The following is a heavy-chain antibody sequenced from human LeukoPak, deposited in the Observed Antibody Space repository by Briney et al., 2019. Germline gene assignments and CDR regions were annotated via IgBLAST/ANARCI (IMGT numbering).Heavy chain of an antibody. CDR1: GYTFTSYG. V-gene: IGHV1-18*01. J-gene: IGHJ4*02. Sequence: ASVKVSCKASGYTFTSYGISWVRQAPGQGLEWMGWISAYNGNTNNEQKLKGRVTMTTDTSTSTAYMELRSLRSDDTAVYYCALAGYCSGGSCYAWSPFYFDYWGQGTLVTVSS. D-gene: IGHD2-15*01. CDR3: ALAGYCSGGSCYAWSPFYFDY. CDR2: ISAYNGNT.